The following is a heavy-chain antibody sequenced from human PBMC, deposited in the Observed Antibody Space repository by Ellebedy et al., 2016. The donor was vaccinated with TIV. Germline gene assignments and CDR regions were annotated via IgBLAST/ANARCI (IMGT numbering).Heavy chain of an antibody. Sequence: MPSETLSLTCTVSGCSIRNYYCTWIRQPPGKGLEWIGHMYYSGSSNYNPSLKSRVTMSIDTSKNQFSQKMSPVTAADTAVYYCAASESADSDYWGPGTLVTVSS. CDR3: AASESADSDY. D-gene: IGHD2-2*01. J-gene: IGHJ4*02. V-gene: IGHV4-59*01. CDR1: GCSIRNYY. CDR2: MYYSGSS.